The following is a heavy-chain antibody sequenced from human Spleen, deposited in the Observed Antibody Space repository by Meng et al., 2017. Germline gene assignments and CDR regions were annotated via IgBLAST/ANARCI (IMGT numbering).Heavy chain of an antibody. CDR1: GFTFSTYA. CDR2: ISYDGTKK. CDR3: ARDRTTHDY. D-gene: IGHD2/OR15-2a*01. V-gene: IGHV3-30*07. Sequence: GESLKISCAASGFTFSTYAMHWVRQAPGKGLEGVAVISYDGTKKYYTDSVKGRFTISRDNAKNSVYLQMNSLRAEDTAVYFCARDRTTHDYWGQGTLVTVSS. J-gene: IGHJ4*02.